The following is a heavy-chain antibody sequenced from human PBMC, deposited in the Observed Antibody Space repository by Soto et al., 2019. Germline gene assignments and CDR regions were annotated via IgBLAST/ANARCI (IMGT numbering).Heavy chain of an antibody. Sequence: SETLSLTCTVSCGSISSYYWSWIRQPPGKGLEWIGYIYYIGSTNYNPSLRSRVTISVDTSKNQFSLKLSSVTAADTAVYYCARGLRRQLLNWFDPWGQGTLVTVSS. V-gene: IGHV4-59*01. CDR1: CGSISSYY. CDR3: ARGLRRQLLNWFDP. J-gene: IGHJ5*02. CDR2: IYYIGST. D-gene: IGHD2-2*01.